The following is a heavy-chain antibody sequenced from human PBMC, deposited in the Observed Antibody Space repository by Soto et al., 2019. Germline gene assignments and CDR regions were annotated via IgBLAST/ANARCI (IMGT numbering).Heavy chain of an antibody. Sequence: NPSETLSLTCAVYGGSFSGYYWSWIRQPPGKGLEWIGEINHSGSTNYIPSLKSRVTISVDTSKNQFSLKLSSVTAADTAVYYCARALGWTLNYWGQGTLVTVSS. D-gene: IGHD2-15*01. CDR1: GGSFSGYY. V-gene: IGHV4-34*01. CDR2: INHSGST. J-gene: IGHJ4*02. CDR3: ARALGWTLNY.